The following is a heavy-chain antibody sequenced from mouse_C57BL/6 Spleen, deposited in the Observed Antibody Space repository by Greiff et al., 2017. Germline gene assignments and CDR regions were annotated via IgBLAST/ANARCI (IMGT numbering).Heavy chain of an antibody. D-gene: IGHD1-1*02. V-gene: IGHV1-15*01. J-gene: IGHJ3*01. CDR1: GYTFTDYE. CDR3: TRSYGLAY. Sequence: VQLQESGAELVRPGASVTLSCKASGYTFTDYEMHWVKQTPVHGLEWIGAIDPETGGTAYNQKFKGKAILTADKSSSTAYMELRSLTSEDSAVYYCTRSYGLAYWGQGTLVTVSA. CDR2: IDPETGGT.